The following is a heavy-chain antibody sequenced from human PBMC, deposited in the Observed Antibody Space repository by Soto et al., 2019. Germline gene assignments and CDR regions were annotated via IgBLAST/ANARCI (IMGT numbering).Heavy chain of an antibody. D-gene: IGHD3-10*01. Sequence: SETLSLICSVSGGSISSGDNYWSWIRQPPGKGLECIGYILNSGRAHYTPSLRSRLAISVDTSRNQFSLKLSSVTAADTAVYYCARTSSFGELSFDYWGLGTLVTVSS. J-gene: IGHJ4*01. V-gene: IGHV4-30-4*01. CDR2: ILNSGRA. CDR3: ARTSSFGELSFDY. CDR1: GGSISSGDNY.